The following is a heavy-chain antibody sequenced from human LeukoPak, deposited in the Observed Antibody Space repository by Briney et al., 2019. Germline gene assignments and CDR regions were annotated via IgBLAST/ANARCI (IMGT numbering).Heavy chain of an antibody. Sequence: NSSETLSLTCAVYGGSFSGYYWSWIRQPPGKGLEWIGEINHSGSTNYNPSLKSRVTISVDTSKNQFSLKLSSVTAADTAVYYCARGTSVIGIAARRSYFDYWGQGTLVTVSS. V-gene: IGHV4-34*01. CDR1: GGSFSGYY. CDR3: ARGTSVIGIAARRSYFDY. CDR2: INHSGST. J-gene: IGHJ4*02. D-gene: IGHD6-6*01.